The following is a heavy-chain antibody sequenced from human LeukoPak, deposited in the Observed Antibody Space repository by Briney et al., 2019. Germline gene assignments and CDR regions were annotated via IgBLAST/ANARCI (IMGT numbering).Heavy chain of an antibody. CDR2: IYDGGRT. V-gene: IGHV3-53*01. CDR3: ARGVRGYSHGSRFDY. D-gene: IGHD5-18*01. Sequence: GGSLRLSCAASGFTGSSNYMSWVRQAPGKGLEWVSIIYDGGRTDYADSVKGRFTISRDNSKNTLYLQMNSLRAEDTAVYYCARGVRGYSHGSRFDYWGQGTLVTVSS. CDR1: GFTGSSNY. J-gene: IGHJ4*02.